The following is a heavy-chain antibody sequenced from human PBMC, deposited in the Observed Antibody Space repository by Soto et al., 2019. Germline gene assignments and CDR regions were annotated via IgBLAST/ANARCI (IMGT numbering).Heavy chain of an antibody. CDR3: ARASHPGTGCL. CDR2: IIPLFGTA. J-gene: IGHJ2*01. CDR1: GGTFSSDA. V-gene: IGHV1-69*13. Sequence: SVRVSCKASGGTFSSDASSWVRQAPGQGRGWRGGIIPLFGTANYAQKFQGRVTITADEATSTAYMELSRLRTEATAVDYCARASHPGTGCLWG. D-gene: IGHD2-2*01.